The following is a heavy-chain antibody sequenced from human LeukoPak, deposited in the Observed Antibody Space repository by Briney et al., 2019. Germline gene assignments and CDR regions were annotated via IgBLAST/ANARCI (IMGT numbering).Heavy chain of an antibody. J-gene: IGHJ6*03. Sequence: SETLSLTCAVYGGSFSGYYWSWIRQPPGKGLEWIGEINHSGSTNYNPSLKSRVTISVDTSKNQFSLKLSSVTAADTAVYYCARVVVPAAMHLYYYYYYMDVWGKGTTVTASS. V-gene: IGHV4-34*01. CDR3: ARVVVPAAMHLYYYYYYMDV. CDR1: GGSFSGYY. D-gene: IGHD2-2*01. CDR2: INHSGST.